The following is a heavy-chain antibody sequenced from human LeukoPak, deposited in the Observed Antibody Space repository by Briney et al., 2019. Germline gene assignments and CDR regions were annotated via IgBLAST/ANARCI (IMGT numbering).Heavy chain of an antibody. CDR2: ISYDGSNK. CDR1: GFTFSSYG. CDR3: AKDSYDSSGQD. V-gene: IGHV3-30*18. D-gene: IGHD3-22*01. J-gene: IGHJ4*02. Sequence: GGSLRLSCAASGFTFSSYGMHWARQAPGKGLEWVAVISYDGSNKYYADSVKGRFTISRDNSKNTLYLQMNSLRAEDTAVYYCAKDSYDSSGQDWGQGTLVTVSS.